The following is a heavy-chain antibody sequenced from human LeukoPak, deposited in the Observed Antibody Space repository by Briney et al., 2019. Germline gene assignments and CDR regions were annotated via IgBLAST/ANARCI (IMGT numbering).Heavy chain of an antibody. Sequence: ASVKVSCKAPGYTFTSYYMHWVRQAPGQGLEWMGIINPSGGSTSYAQKFQGRVTMTRDTSASTVYMELSSLRSEDTAVYYCARENLGYSSSLGSYYYYGMDVWGQGTTVTVSS. D-gene: IGHD6-6*01. CDR2: INPSGGST. CDR1: GYTFTSYY. CDR3: ARENLGYSSSLGSYYYYGMDV. V-gene: IGHV1-46*01. J-gene: IGHJ6*02.